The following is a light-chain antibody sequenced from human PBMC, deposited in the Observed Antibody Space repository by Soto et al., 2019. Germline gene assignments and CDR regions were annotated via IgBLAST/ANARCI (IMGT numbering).Light chain of an antibody. Sequence: QSALAQPASVSLYPGQAITISCTGTSSDVGGYIYVSWYQQHPGKAPKLMIYEVSNRPSGVSNRFSGSKSGNTASLTISGLQAEDEADYYCSSYTSSSSRVFGTGTKVTVL. CDR3: SSYTSSSSRV. CDR2: EVS. V-gene: IGLV2-14*01. CDR1: SSDVGGYIY. J-gene: IGLJ1*01.